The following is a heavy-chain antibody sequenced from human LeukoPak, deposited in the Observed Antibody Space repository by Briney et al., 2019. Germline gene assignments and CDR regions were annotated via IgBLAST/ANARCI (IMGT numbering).Heavy chain of an antibody. V-gene: IGHV3-74*01. Sequence: GGSLRLSCAASGFTFSSYWMHWVRQAPGKGLVWVSRINSDGSSTSYADSVKGRYTISRDNAKNTLYLQMNSLRAEDTAVYYCARGSVAGTGYFDYWGQGTLVTVSS. J-gene: IGHJ4*02. CDR3: ARGSVAGTGYFDY. D-gene: IGHD6-19*01. CDR2: INSDGSST. CDR1: GFTFSSYW.